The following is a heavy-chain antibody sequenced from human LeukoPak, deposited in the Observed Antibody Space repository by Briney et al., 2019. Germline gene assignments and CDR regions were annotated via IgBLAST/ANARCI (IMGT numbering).Heavy chain of an antibody. CDR3: AKHPYCSSTSCYFDY. D-gene: IGHD2-2*01. Sequence: GGSLRLSCAASGFTFSSYWMHWVRQAPGKGLVWVSRINSDGSSTSYADSVKGRFTISRDNSKNTLYLQMNSLRAEDTAVYYCAKHPYCSSTSCYFDYWGQGTLVTVSS. CDR2: INSDGSST. V-gene: IGHV3-74*01. CDR1: GFTFSSYW. J-gene: IGHJ4*02.